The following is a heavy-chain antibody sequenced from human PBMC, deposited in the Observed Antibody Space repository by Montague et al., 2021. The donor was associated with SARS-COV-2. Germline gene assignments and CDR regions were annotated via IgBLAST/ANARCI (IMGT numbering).Heavy chain of an antibody. V-gene: IGHV4-61*02. Sequence: TLSLTCTVSGGSISSGSYYWSWIRQPAGKGLEWIGRIYTSGSTNYNPSLKSRVTISVDTSKNQFSLKLSSVTAADTAVYYCARVGEGTMVRGVIPAYYYYGMDVWGQGTTVTVSS. J-gene: IGHJ6*02. D-gene: IGHD3-10*01. CDR3: ARVGEGTMVRGVIPAYYYYGMDV. CDR1: GGSISSGSYY. CDR2: IYTSGST.